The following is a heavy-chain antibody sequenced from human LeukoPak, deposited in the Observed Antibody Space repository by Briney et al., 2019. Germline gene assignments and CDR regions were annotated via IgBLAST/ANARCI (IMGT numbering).Heavy chain of an antibody. J-gene: IGHJ4*02. CDR1: GGSFSGYY. V-gene: IGHV4-31*11. D-gene: IGHD3-22*01. CDR3: ARDAAAKYYYDSSGDGGYYFDY. CDR2: IYYSGST. Sequence: PSETLSLTCAVYGGSFSGYYWSWIRQHPGKGLEWIGYIYYSGSTYYNPSLKSRVTISVDTCKNQFSLKLSSVTAADTAVYYCARDAAAKYYYDSSGDGGYYFDYWGQGTLVTVSS.